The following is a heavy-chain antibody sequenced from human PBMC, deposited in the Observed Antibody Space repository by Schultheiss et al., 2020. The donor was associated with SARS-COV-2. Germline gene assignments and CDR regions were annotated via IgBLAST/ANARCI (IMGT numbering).Heavy chain of an antibody. D-gene: IGHD3-16*01. J-gene: IGHJ6*02. Sequence: SETLSLTCTVSGASIRSDFWSWIRQPPGRGPEWIGYIHYSGYSTYNPSLKSRVTISVDTSKNQFSLKLSSVTAADTAVYYCARDGGNYYYYGMDVWGQGTTVTVSS. CDR3: ARDGGNYYYYGMDV. V-gene: IGHV4-59*01. CDR2: IHYSGYS. CDR1: GASIRSDF.